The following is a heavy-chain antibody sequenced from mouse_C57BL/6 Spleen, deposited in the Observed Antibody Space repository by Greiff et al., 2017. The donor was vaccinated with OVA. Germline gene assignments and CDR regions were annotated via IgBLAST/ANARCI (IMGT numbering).Heavy chain of an antibody. Sequence: VKLQESGPELVKPGASVKISCKASGYAFSSSWMNWVKQRPGKGLEWIGRIYPGDGDTNYNGKFKGKATLTADKSSSTAYMQLSSLTSEDSAVYFCARRGTGWYFEVWGTGTTVTVSS. CDR2: IYPGDGDT. CDR3: ARRGTGWYFEV. V-gene: IGHV1-82*01. D-gene: IGHD4-1*01. J-gene: IGHJ1*03. CDR1: GYAFSSSW.